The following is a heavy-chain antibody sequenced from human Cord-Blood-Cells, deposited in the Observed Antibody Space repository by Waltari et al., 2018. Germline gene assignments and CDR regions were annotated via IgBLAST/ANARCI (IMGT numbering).Heavy chain of an antibody. D-gene: IGHD5-12*01. V-gene: IGHV1-69*01. Sequence: QVQLVQSGAEVKKPGSSVKVSCKASGGTFSSYAISWVRQAPGQGLEWMGGISPIFGTANYAQKFQGEVTITADESTSTADMELSSLRSEDTAVYYCARGGYSGYDYYYYGMDVWGQGTTVTVSS. J-gene: IGHJ6*02. CDR2: ISPIFGTA. CDR1: GGTFSSYA. CDR3: ARGGYSGYDYYYYGMDV.